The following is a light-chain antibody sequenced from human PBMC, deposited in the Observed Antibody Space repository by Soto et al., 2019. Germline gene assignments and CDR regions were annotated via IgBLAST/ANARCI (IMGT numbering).Light chain of an antibody. CDR2: DAS. V-gene: IGKV3-11*01. CDR3: QQRSNWPPIT. Sequence: ESVLTQSPATLFLSPGERATLSCRASQSVSSYLAWYQQKPGQAPRLLIYDASNRATGIPARFSGSGSGTDFTLTISSLEPEDFAVYYCQQRSNWPPITFGQGTRLEIK. J-gene: IGKJ5*01. CDR1: QSVSSY.